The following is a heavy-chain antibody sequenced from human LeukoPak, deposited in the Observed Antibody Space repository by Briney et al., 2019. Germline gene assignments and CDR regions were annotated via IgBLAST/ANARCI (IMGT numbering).Heavy chain of an antibody. V-gene: IGHV4-34*01. Sequence: SETLSLTCAVYGGSFSGYYWSWIRQPPGKGLEWIGEINHSGSTNYNPSLKSRVTISVDTSKNQFSLKLSSVTAADTAVYYCASTVFEYSSSSGRDNWFDPWGQGTLVTVSP. CDR3: ASTVFEYSSSSGRDNWFDP. J-gene: IGHJ5*02. CDR1: GGSFSGYY. CDR2: INHSGST. D-gene: IGHD6-6*01.